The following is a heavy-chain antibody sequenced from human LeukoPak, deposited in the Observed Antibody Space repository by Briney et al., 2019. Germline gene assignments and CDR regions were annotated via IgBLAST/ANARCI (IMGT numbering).Heavy chain of an antibody. V-gene: IGHV4-34*01. CDR2: INHSGST. CDR1: GGSFSGYY. J-gene: IGHJ6*02. D-gene: IGHD2-15*01. CDR3: ARGPHCSGGSCYYYYGMDV. Sequence: SETLSLTCAVYGGSFSGYYWSWIRQPPGKGLEWIGEINHSGSTNYNPSLKSRVTMSVDTSKNQFSLKLSSVTAADTAVYYCARGPHCSGGSCYYYYGMDVWGQGTTVTVSS.